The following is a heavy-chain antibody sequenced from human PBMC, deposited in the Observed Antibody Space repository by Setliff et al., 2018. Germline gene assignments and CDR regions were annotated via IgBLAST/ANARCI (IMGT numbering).Heavy chain of an antibody. J-gene: IGHJ4*02. D-gene: IGHD6-19*01. V-gene: IGHV4-59*11. CDR2: IYYSGST. Sequence: SETLSLTCTVSGSSISSHYWSWIRQPPGKGLEWIGSIYYSGSTNYNPSLKSRVTISVDTSKNQFSLKLSSVTAADTAVYYCARDRSSIAVAGGGVDYWGQGTLVTVSS. CDR1: GSSISSHY. CDR3: ARDRSSIAVAGGGVDY.